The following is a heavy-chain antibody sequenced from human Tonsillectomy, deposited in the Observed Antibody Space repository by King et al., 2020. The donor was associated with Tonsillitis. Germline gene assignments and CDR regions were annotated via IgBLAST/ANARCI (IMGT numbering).Heavy chain of an antibody. CDR2: ISYDGGNK. CDR1: GFTFNTYA. V-gene: IGHV3-30*01. D-gene: IGHD2-21*01. CDR3: ATRPPIGLCGGDYCYVWDY. J-gene: IGHJ4*02. Sequence: VQLVESGGGVVQPGRSLRLSCAASGFTFNTYAMYWVRQAPGKGLEWVAVISYDGGNKHYADSVKGRFTISRDNSKNALYLQMNSLRPEDTAMYYCATRPPIGLCGGDYCYVWDYWGQGALVTVSS.